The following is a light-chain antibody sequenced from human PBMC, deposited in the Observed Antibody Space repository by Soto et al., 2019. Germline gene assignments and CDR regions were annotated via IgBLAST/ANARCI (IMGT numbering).Light chain of an antibody. Sequence: DIQMTQSPSSLSASVGDRVTITCQASQDISNYLNWYQQKPGKAPKILIYDASVLEAGVPSRFSGGGSGTHFTLTMSSLQAEDAATYYCQQFENLPLTFGGGTKVEIK. V-gene: IGKV1-33*01. CDR3: QQFENLPLT. CDR2: DAS. J-gene: IGKJ4*01. CDR1: QDISNY.